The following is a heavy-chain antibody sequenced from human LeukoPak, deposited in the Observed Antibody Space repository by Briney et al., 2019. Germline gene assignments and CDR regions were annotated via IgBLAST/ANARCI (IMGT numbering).Heavy chain of an antibody. CDR1: GFTFSSYD. Sequence: PGGSLRLSCAASGFTFSSYDMSWVRQAPGKGLEGLAFIRYDGSNTYYADSVKGRFTVSRDDSKNKLYLQMNSLRGDDTAVYYCAKDGTSYYYIYYWGQGTLVTVSS. CDR3: AKDGTSYYYIYY. J-gene: IGHJ4*02. CDR2: IRYDGSNT. D-gene: IGHD2/OR15-2a*01. V-gene: IGHV3-30*02.